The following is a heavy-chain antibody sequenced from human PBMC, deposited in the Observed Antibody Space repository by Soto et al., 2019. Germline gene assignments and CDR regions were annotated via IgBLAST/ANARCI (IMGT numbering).Heavy chain of an antibody. D-gene: IGHD2-21*02. V-gene: IGHV3-30*18. CDR3: AKVDGGWPHCRGDCYGTPGD. J-gene: IGHJ4*02. Sequence: QVQLVESGGGVVQPGRSLRLSCAASGFTFSSYGMHWVRQAPGKGLEWVAVISYDGSNKYYADSVKGRFTISRDNSKNTLYLQMHRLSAEDTAGYYGAKVDGGWPHCRGDCYGTPGDWGQGTLVPVSS. CDR2: ISYDGSNK. CDR1: GFTFSSYG.